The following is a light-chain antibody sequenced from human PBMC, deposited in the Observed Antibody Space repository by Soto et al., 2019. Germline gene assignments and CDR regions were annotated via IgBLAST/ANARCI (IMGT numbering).Light chain of an antibody. CDR1: SSDVGAWNY. CDR3: SSYTTNTFLYV. Sequence: QSVLTQPASVSGSPGQSITISCTGTSSDVGAWNYVSWYQQHPGKAPKLMIYEVSSRPSGISNRFSGSKSGHTASLTISGLQDEDEAAYYCSSYTTNTFLYVFGTGTKVTV. CDR2: EVS. J-gene: IGLJ1*01. V-gene: IGLV2-14*01.